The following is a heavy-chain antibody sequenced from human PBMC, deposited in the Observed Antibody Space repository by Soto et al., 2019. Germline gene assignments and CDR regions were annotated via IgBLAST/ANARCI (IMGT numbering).Heavy chain of an antibody. J-gene: IGHJ4*02. CDR2: ISGSSSYI. CDR3: ARDIRGSSSRFDY. D-gene: IGHD6-13*01. V-gene: IGHV3-21*01. Sequence: EVQLVESGGGLVKPGGSLRLSCAASGFTFSSYSMNWVRQAPGKGLEWVSSISGSSSYIYYADSEKGRFTISRDNAKSSLYLQMNSLRAEDTAVYYCARDIRGSSSRFDYWGQGTLVTVSS. CDR1: GFTFSSYS.